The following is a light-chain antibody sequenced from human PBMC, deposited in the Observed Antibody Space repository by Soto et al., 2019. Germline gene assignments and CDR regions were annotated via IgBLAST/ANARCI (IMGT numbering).Light chain of an antibody. J-gene: IGKJ4*01. CDR1: QSVSSY. Sequence: EIVLTQSPATLSLSPGERATLSCRASQSVSSYLAWYQQKAGQAPRLLIYDASNRATRIPARFSGSESGTDFTLTISSLEPEDFAVYHCQQRSNSPLTFGGGTKVQI. CDR3: QQRSNSPLT. CDR2: DAS. V-gene: IGKV3-11*01.